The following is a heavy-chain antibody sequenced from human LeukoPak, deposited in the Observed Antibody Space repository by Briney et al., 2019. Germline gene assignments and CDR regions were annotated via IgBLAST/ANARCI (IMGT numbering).Heavy chain of an antibody. J-gene: IGHJ4*02. CDR3: ASHTAGRCYFDF. D-gene: IGHD5-18*01. CDR2: ISYSGANS. CDR1: RYSSSGSA. Sequence: GGSLRLSCADPRYSSSGSATRTVPQAPGEGLEWVSLISYSGANSYYTDSVRGRFTISRDNAKNSLYLQMNSLRAEDSAVYYCASHTAGRCYFDFWGQGTLVTVSS. V-gene: IGHV3-23*01.